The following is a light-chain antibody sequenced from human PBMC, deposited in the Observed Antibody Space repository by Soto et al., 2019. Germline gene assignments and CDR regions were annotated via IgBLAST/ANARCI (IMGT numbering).Light chain of an antibody. CDR1: SSDIGTYNS. CDR2: DVT. J-gene: IGLJ2*01. Sequence: QSALTQPASVSGSPGQSITISCTGTSSDIGTYNSVSWYQQHAGKVPKLMIYDVTNRPSGVSDRFSGSKSGNTASLTISGLQAEDEADYYCSSYTTSSTLVFGGGTKHTVL. V-gene: IGLV2-14*01. CDR3: SSYTTSSTLV.